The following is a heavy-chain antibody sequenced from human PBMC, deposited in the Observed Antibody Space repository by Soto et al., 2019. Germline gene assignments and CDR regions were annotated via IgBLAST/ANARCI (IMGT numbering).Heavy chain of an antibody. CDR2: ISYDGSNK. Sequence: QVQLVESGGGVVQPGRSLRLSCAASGFTFSSYGMHWVRQAPGKGLEWVAVISYDGSNKYYADSVKGRFTISRDNSKNTLYLQMNSLRAEDTAEYYCAKGPSSGYYFLDYWGQGTLVTVSS. CDR3: AKGPSSGYYFLDY. CDR1: GFTFSSYG. V-gene: IGHV3-30*18. J-gene: IGHJ4*02. D-gene: IGHD3-22*01.